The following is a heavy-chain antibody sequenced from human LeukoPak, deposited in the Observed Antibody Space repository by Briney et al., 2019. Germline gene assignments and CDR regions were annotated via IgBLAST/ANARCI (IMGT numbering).Heavy chain of an antibody. D-gene: IGHD3-22*01. J-gene: IGHJ4*02. CDR1: GFTFSSYG. V-gene: IGHV3-33*01. CDR2: IWYDGSNQ. Sequence: GGSLRLSCAASGFTFSSYGMHWVRQAPGKGLEWVANIWYDGSNQLYADSVKGRFTISRDNSKNTLYLQMNSLRVEDTAVCYCARNYHYDSSGYSDYWGQGTLVTVSS. CDR3: ARNYHYDSSGYSDY.